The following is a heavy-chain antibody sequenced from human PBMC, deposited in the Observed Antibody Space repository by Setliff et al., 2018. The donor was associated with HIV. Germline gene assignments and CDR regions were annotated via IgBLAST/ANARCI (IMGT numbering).Heavy chain of an antibody. D-gene: IGHD1-26*01. Sequence: SETLSLTCTVSGGSISSGTYYWSWIRQHPGRGLEWIGYIYYSGSTYYNPSLKSRVTISVDTSRNQFSLKLSSVTAADTAVYYCARDLGPGGGSYRMPINWFDPWGQGTLVTVSS. CDR1: GGSISSGTYY. CDR2: IYYSGST. J-gene: IGHJ5*02. CDR3: ARDLGPGGGSYRMPINWFDP. V-gene: IGHV4-31*03.